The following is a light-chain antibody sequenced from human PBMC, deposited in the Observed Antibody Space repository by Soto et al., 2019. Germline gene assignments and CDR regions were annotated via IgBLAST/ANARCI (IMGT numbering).Light chain of an antibody. V-gene: IGKV1-5*01. Sequence: DIQMTQSPSTLSASAGDRVTITCRASQSISIWLPWYQQKPGKAPKLLINDASSLESGVPSRFTGSGSGTEFTLTISNLQAEDFATYYCQQFHSFPITFGQGTRLEI. CDR2: DAS. CDR1: QSISIW. J-gene: IGKJ5*01. CDR3: QQFHSFPIT.